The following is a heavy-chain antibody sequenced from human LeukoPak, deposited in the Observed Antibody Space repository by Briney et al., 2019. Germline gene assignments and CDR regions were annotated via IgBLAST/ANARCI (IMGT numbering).Heavy chain of an antibody. CDR1: GFTFSSYS. V-gene: IGHV3-48*04. D-gene: IGHD3-10*01. CDR3: AKELPYYYGSGSYRAFDI. CDR2: VSSSSSTI. J-gene: IGHJ3*02. Sequence: GGSLRLSCAASGFTFSSYSMNWVRQAPGKGLEWVSYVSSSSSTIYYADSVKGRFTISRDDAKNSLYLQMNSLRAEDTAVHYCAKELPYYYGSGSYRAFDIWGQGTMVTVSS.